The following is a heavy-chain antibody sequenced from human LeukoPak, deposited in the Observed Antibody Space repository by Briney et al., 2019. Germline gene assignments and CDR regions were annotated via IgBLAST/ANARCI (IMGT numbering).Heavy chain of an antibody. Sequence: GGSLRLSCAVSGLTFSSYSMNWGRQAPGKGLEWVSYISSSSSTIYYADSVKGRFTISRDNAKNSLYLQMNSLRAEDTAVYYCARGRIAAAQTDYWGQGTLVTVSS. CDR3: ARGRIAAAQTDY. CDR2: ISSSSSTI. D-gene: IGHD6-13*01. V-gene: IGHV3-48*01. J-gene: IGHJ4*02. CDR1: GLTFSSYS.